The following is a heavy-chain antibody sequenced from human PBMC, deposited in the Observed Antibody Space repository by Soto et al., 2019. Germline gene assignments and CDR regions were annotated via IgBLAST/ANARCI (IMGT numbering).Heavy chain of an antibody. CDR2: IDPSDSYT. D-gene: IGHD3-3*01. V-gene: IGHV5-10-1*01. CDR1: GYSFTSYW. Sequence: GESLKISCKGSGYSFTSYWISWVRQMPGKGLEWMGRIDPSDSYTNYSPSFQGHVTISADKSISTAYLQWSSLKASDTAMYYCARQTAYYDFWSGYPPNYYYYGMDVWGQGTTVTV. CDR3: ARQTAYYDFWSGYPPNYYYYGMDV. J-gene: IGHJ6*02.